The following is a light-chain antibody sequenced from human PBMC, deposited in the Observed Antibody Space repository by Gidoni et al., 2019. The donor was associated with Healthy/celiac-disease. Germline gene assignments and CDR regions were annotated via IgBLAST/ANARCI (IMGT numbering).Light chain of an antibody. J-gene: IGKJ2*01. CDR1: QDIRNH. V-gene: IGKV1-33*01. CDR2: DAS. CDR3: QQYDTLPYT. Sequence: DIQMTQSPSSLSASVGDRVTITRQASQDIRNHLNWYQQKPGKAPKLVIYDASNLETWVPSRFSGSRSGTDFTFTISSLQPEDLATYHCQQYDTLPYTFGQXTKLEIK.